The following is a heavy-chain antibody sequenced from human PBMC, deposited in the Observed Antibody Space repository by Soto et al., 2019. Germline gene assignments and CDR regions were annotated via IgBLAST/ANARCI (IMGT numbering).Heavy chain of an antibody. CDR3: GKNYYLDN. V-gene: IGHV3-23*01. CDR1: GFTFSSYA. CDR2: VNVDDST. Sequence: EVQLLESGGGLAQPGGSLRLSCAASGFTFSSYAMSWVRQAPGKGLEWVSSVNVDDSTYYANSVKGRFTISRDNSKNTVNLQMNSLRAEDTAVYYCGKNYYLDNWAQGTLVTVSS. J-gene: IGHJ4*02.